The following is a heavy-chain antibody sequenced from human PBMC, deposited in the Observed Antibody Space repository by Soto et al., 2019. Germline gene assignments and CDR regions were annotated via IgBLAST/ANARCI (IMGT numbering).Heavy chain of an antibody. J-gene: IGHJ4*02. CDR3: VRDPATVTSYFDY. CDR1: GFAFSGYG. D-gene: IGHD4-17*01. V-gene: IGHV3-33*01. CDR2: IWYDGSKT. Sequence: GGSLRLSCAASGFAFSGYGMHWVRQAPGKGLEWVALIWYDGSKTYHADSVKGRFAISRGDSKSTLFLQMSSLRVDDTAVYYCVRDPATVTSYFDYWGQGALVTVSS.